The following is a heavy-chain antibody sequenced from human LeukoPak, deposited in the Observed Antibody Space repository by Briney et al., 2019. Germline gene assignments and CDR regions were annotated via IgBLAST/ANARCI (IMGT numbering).Heavy chain of an antibody. J-gene: IGHJ4*02. CDR3: ARVVFRLGALYFDH. CDR2: IFPMFGST. Sequence: SVKVSCKASGGNANSHAISWVRQAPGQGLEWMGGIFPMFGSTKDAQKFQGRVTISTDESTSTAYMELSSLTSEDTAAYYCARVVFRLGALYFDHWGQGTLVTVSS. V-gene: IGHV1-69*05. CDR1: GGNANSHA. D-gene: IGHD3-16*01.